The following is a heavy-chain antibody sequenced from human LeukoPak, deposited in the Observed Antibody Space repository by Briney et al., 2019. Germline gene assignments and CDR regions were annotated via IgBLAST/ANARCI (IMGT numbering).Heavy chain of an antibody. CDR3: ARAPHAITIAVAGTLGAFDI. CDR1: GGSFSGYY. Sequence: TSETLSLTCAVYGGSFSGYYWSWIRQPPGKGLEWIGEINHSGSTNYNPSLKSRVTISVDTSKNQFSLKLSSVTAADTAVYYCARAPHAITIAVAGTLGAFDIWGQGTMVTVSS. CDR2: INHSGST. V-gene: IGHV4-34*01. D-gene: IGHD6-19*01. J-gene: IGHJ3*02.